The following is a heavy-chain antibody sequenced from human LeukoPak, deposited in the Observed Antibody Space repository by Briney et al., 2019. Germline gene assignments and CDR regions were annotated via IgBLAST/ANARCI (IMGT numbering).Heavy chain of an antibody. J-gene: IGHJ4*02. D-gene: IGHD5-18*01. CDR1: GFTFSDYY. Sequence: GGSLRLSCAASGFTFSDYYMSWIRQAPGKGLEWVSYISSSGSTIYYADSVKGRFTISRDNAKNSLYLQMNSLRAEDTAVYYCAKTSYSYGFSYFDYWGQGTLVTVSS. CDR3: AKTSYSYGFSYFDY. V-gene: IGHV3-11*01. CDR2: ISSSGSTI.